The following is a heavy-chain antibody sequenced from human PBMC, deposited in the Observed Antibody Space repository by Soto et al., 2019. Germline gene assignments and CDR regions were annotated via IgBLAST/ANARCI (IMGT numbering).Heavy chain of an antibody. D-gene: IGHD6-19*01. V-gene: IGHV4-59*08. J-gene: IGHJ6*03. CDR3: ARRRLAVAGPILYYYMDV. CDR2: IYYSGST. Sequence: QVQLQESGPGLVKPSETLSLTCTVSGGSISSYYWSWIRQPPGKGLEWIGYIYYSGSTNYNPSLKSRVTISVDTSKNQFSLKLSSVTAADTAVYYCARRRLAVAGPILYYYMDVWGKGTTVTVSS. CDR1: GGSISSYY.